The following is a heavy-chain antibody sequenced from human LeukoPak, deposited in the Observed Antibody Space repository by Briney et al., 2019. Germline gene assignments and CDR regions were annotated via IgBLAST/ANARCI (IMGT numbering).Heavy chain of an antibody. CDR3: ARGMGRWRAYDY. Sequence: ASVKVSCKASGYTFTSYDINWVRQATGQGLEWMGWMNPNSGNTGYAQKFQGRVTITRNTSISTAYMELSSLRSEDTAVYYRARGMGRWRAYDYWGQGTLVTVSS. D-gene: IGHD3-10*01. CDR2: MNPNSGNT. J-gene: IGHJ4*02. CDR1: GYTFTSYD. V-gene: IGHV1-8*03.